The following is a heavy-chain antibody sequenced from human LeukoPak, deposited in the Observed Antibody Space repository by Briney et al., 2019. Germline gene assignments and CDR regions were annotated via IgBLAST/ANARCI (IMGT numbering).Heavy chain of an antibody. V-gene: IGHV3-23*01. Sequence: GGSLRLSCAASGFTFNIYGMHWVRQAPGKGLEWVSAISGSGGSTYYADSVKGRFTISRDNSKNTLYLQMNSLRAEDTAVYYCAKDRITMVRGSSYHYWGQGTLVTVSS. D-gene: IGHD3-10*01. CDR1: GFTFNIYG. J-gene: IGHJ4*02. CDR2: ISGSGGST. CDR3: AKDRITMVRGSSYHY.